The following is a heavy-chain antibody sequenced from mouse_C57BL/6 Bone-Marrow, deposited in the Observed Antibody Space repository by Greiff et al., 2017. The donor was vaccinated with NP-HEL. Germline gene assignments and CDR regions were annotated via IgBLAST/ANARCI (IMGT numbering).Heavy chain of an antibody. V-gene: IGHV14-4*01. J-gene: IGHJ4*01. D-gene: IGHD1-1*01. CDR3: HYYGSSPSLDYYAMDY. Sequence: EVKLMESGAELVRPGASVKLSCTASGFNIKDDYMHWVKQRPEQGLEWIGWIDPENGDTEYASKFQGKATITADTSSNTAYLQLSSLTSEDTAVYYCHYYGSSPSLDYYAMDYWGQGTSVTVSS. CDR2: IDPENGDT. CDR1: GFNIKDDY.